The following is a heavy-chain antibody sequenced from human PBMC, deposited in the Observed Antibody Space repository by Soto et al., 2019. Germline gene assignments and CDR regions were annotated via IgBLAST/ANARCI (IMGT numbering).Heavy chain of an antibody. CDR2: ISGSGGST. CDR1: GFTFSSYA. V-gene: IGHV3-23*01. Sequence: EVQLLESGGGLVQPGGSLRISCAASGFTFSSYAMSWVRQAPGKGLEWVSAISGSGGSTYYADSVKGRFTISRDNCKNPHYLQMNCVRAEDTAVYYCAKVDYGGKEGAFVIGGQVTIVTAS. D-gene: IGHD4-17*01. CDR3: AKVDYGGKEGAFVI. J-gene: IGHJ3*02.